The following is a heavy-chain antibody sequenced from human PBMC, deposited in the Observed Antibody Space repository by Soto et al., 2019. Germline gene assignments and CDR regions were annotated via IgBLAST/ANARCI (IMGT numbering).Heavy chain of an antibody. J-gene: IGHJ3*02. CDR2: ISAYNGNT. V-gene: IGHV1-18*01. D-gene: IGHD3-22*01. CDR3: ARVQYYYDSSGYYYVGAFDI. Sequence: ASVKVSCKASGYTFTSYGISWVRQAPGQGLEWMGWISAYNGNTNYAQKLQGRVTMSTDTSTSTAYMELRSLRSDDTAVYYCARVQYYYDSSGYYYVGAFDIWGQGTMVTVSS. CDR1: GYTFTSYG.